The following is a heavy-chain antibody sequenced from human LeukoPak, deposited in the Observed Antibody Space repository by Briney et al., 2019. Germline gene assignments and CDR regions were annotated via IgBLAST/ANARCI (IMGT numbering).Heavy chain of an antibody. Sequence: PSQTLSLTCTVSGGSISSGGYYWSWIRQPPGKGLEWIGYIYHSGSTYYNPSLKSRVTISVDRSKNQFSLKLSSVTAADTAVYYCARELEIPLEAFDIWGQGTMVTVSS. CDR1: GGSISSGGYY. V-gene: IGHV4-30-2*01. CDR2: IYHSGST. D-gene: IGHD5-18*01. J-gene: IGHJ3*02. CDR3: ARELEIPLEAFDI.